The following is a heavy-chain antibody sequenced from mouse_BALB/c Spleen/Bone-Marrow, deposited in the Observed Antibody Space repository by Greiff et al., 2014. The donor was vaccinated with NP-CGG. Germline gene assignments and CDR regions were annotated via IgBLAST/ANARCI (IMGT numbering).Heavy chain of an antibody. D-gene: IGHD2-1*01. J-gene: IGHJ4*01. CDR3: KRSEGNDYARDD. Sequence: LVESDTELVKPGASVKISCKASGYTFTDHAIHWVKQKPEQGLEWIGYISPGNGDIKYNEKFKGKATLTADKSSSTAYMQLNSLTSEESAVDCWKRSEGNDYARDDWGQGTSVTVSA. CDR2: ISPGNGDI. CDR1: GYTFTDHA. V-gene: IGHV1S53*02.